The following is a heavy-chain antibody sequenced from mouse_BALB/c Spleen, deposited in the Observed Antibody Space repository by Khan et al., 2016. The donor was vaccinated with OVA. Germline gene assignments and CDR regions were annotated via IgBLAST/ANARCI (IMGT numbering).Heavy chain of an antibody. CDR3: ARAYYRYDGYYAIDY. CDR1: GFSLSRYN. D-gene: IGHD2-14*01. J-gene: IGHJ4*01. V-gene: IGHV2-6-4*01. Sequence: QVQLKESGPGLVAPSQRLSITCTVSGFSLSRYNIHWVRQPPGKGLEWLGMIWGGGGTDYNSTLKSRLSISKDKSKSQVFLKMNSLQTDDTAMYYCARAYYRYDGYYAIDYWGQGTSVTVSS. CDR2: IWGGGGT.